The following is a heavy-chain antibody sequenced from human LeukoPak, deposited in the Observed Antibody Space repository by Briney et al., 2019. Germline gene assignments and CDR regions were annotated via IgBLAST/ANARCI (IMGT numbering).Heavy chain of an antibody. CDR3: ARSARHCNNGVCFTDYYIDL. V-gene: IGHV1-2*06. CDR2: INPNSGDP. J-gene: IGHJ6*03. Sequence: ASVKVSCKTSGYTFTDSYIHWVRQAPGQGLEWMGRINPNSGDPNYPQKFQGRVTMTRDTSISTAYMEMSSLTSDDTAVYYCARSARHCNNGVCFTDYYIDLWGKGTTVIVSS. D-gene: IGHD2-8*01. CDR1: GYTFTDSY.